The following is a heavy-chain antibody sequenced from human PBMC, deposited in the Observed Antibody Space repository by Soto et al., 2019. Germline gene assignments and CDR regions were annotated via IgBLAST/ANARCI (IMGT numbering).Heavy chain of an antibody. CDR1: GFSLSTSEVG. J-gene: IGHJ4*02. CDR3: AHIRSGPRIELYVGYYFDF. D-gene: IGHD5-18*01. CDR2: IYWDDDK. V-gene: IGHV2-5*02. Sequence: QITLKESGPTLVKPTQTLTLTCTFSGFSLSTSEVGVGWIRQPPGKALECLALIYWDDDKRYSPSLKSRLAITKDNSKNQVVLTTTNMDPVDTATYSCAHIRSGPRIELYVGYYFDFWGQGTLVTVSS.